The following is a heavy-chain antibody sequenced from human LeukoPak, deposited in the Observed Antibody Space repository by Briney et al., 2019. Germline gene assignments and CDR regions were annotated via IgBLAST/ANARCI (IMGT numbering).Heavy chain of an antibody. J-gene: IGHJ6*02. CDR2: IYPGDSDT. CDR1: GYSFTSYW. V-gene: IGHV5-51*01. D-gene: IGHD2-15*01. CDR3: ARHAAAYCSGGSCLTYYGMDV. Sequence: GESLKISCKGSGYSFTSYWIGWVRQMPGKGLEWMEIIYPGDSDTRYSPSFQGQVTISADKSISTAYLQWSSLKASDTAMYYCARHAAAYCSGGSCLTYYGMDVWGQGTTVTVSS.